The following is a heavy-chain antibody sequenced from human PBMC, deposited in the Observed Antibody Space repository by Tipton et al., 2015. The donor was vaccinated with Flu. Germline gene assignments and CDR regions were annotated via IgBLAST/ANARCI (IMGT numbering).Heavy chain of an antibody. CDR1: GGSISSGSYY. Sequence: TLSLTCTVSGGSISSGSYYWSWIRQPAGKGLEWIGYIYYTGSTNYNPSLKSRVTISVDTSKNQFSLNLSSVTAADTALYYCARRSFSKTGTSKSGAFDVWGQGTMVTVSS. J-gene: IGHJ3*01. CDR2: IYYTGST. V-gene: IGHV4-61*09. D-gene: IGHD1-7*01. CDR3: ARRSFSKTGTSKSGAFDV.